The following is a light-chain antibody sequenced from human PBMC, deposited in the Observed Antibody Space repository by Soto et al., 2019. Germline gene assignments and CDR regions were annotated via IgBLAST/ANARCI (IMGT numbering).Light chain of an antibody. CDR3: AAWDASLGGFYV. CDR1: RSSIGSNT. Sequence: QSVLTQRPSVSGTPGQRVTISCSGSRSSIGSNTVNWYQHLPGSAPKLLIYSNNHRRSGVPDRFSASKAGASASLAISGLQSEDEGDYYCAAWDASLGGFYVFGSGTKVTV. V-gene: IGLV1-44*01. CDR2: SNN. J-gene: IGLJ1*01.